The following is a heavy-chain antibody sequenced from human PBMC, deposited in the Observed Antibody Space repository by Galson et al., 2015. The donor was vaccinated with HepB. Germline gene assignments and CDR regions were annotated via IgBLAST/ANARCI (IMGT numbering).Heavy chain of an antibody. CDR1: GFTFSSYS. CDR2: ISSSSNYI. J-gene: IGHJ5*02. CDR3: ARGGLVVVVNATLNNWFDP. V-gene: IGHV3-21*04. Sequence: SLRLSCAASGFTFSSYSMNWVRQAPGKGLEWVSSISSSSNYIYYADSVKGRFTISRDNAKNSLYLQMNSLRSDDTAVYYCARGGLVVVVNATLNNWFDPWGQGTLVTVSS. D-gene: IGHD2-15*01.